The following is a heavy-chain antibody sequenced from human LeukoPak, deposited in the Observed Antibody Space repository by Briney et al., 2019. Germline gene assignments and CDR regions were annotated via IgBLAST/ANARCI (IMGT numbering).Heavy chain of an antibody. CDR3: ARGFVRYNWRRDAFDI. D-gene: IGHD1-20*01. CDR2: INPSGSST. Sequence: ASVKVSCKASGYSFTSHYMHWVRQAPGQGLEWLGLINPSGSSTLYAQKFQGRVTMTRDMSTTTDYMELSSLRSEDTAVYYCARGFVRYNWRRDAFDIWGQGTMVTVSS. J-gene: IGHJ3*02. V-gene: IGHV1-46*01. CDR1: GYSFTSHY.